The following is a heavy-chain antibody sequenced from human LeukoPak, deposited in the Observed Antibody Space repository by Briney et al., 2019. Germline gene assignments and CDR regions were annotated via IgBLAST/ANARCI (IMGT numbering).Heavy chain of an antibody. V-gene: IGHV3-74*01. CDR3: ARPGTHYYYYYMDV. D-gene: IGHD3-10*01. J-gene: IGHJ6*03. Sequence: GGSLRLSCAASGFTFSNYWMHWVRQAPGKGLVWVSRINSDGSSTSFADSVKGRFTISRDNAKNTLYLQMNSLRAEDTAVYYCARPGTHYYYYYMDVWGKGTTVTVSS. CDR1: GFTFSNYW. CDR2: INSDGSST.